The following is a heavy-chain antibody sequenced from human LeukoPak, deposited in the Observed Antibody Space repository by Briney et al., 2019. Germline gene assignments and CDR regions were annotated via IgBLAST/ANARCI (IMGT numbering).Heavy chain of an antibody. V-gene: IGHV1-69*05. CDR3: AQTGSSSLGEFDP. D-gene: IGHD6-13*01. CDR1: GYTFTSYY. Sequence: SVNVSCKASGYTFTSYYMHWVRQAPGQGLEWMGGIIPIFGTANYAQKFQGRVTITTDESTSTAYMELSSLRSEDTAVYYCAQTGSSSLGEFDPWGQGTLVTVSS. CDR2: IIPIFGTA. J-gene: IGHJ5*02.